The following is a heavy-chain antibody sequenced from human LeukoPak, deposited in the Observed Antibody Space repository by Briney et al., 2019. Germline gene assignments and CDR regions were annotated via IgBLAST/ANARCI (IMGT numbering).Heavy chain of an antibody. Sequence: ASVKVSCKASGYSFTTYYMHWMRQAPGQGLEWMGTMNPRGGSTNYAQKFQGRVTMIRDPSTSTVYMELSSLGFEDTAVYYCARVDDYGGISVGYWGQGTLVTVSS. CDR1: GYSFTTYY. D-gene: IGHD4-23*01. CDR3: ARVDDYGGISVGY. CDR2: MNPRGGST. J-gene: IGHJ4*02. V-gene: IGHV1-46*01.